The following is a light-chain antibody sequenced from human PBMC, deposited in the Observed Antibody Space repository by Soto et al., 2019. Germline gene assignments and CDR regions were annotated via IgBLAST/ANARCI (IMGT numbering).Light chain of an antibody. CDR3: QQRSNWPPRIT. CDR2: DAS. V-gene: IGKV3-11*01. J-gene: IGKJ5*01. CDR1: QSVSSY. Sequence: EIVLTQSPATLSLSPGERATLSCRASQSVSSYLAWSQQKPGQAPRLLIYDASNRSTGIPARFSGTGAGTDCTLTISSLEPEDFAVYYCQQRSNWPPRITFGQGTRLEIK.